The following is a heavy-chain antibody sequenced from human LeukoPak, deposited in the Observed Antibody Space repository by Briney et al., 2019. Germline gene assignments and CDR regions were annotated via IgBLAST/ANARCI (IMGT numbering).Heavy chain of an antibody. D-gene: IGHD3-10*01. CDR2: ISGSGGST. CDR3: AKGRFAVRGGLDY. J-gene: IGHJ4*02. V-gene: IGHV3-23*01. CDR1: GFTFSSYA. Sequence: GGSLRLSCAASGFTFSSYAMSWVRQAPGKGLEWVSAISGSGGSTYYADSVKGRFPISRDNSKNTLYLQMNSLRAEDTAVYYCAKGRFAVRGGLDYWGQGTLVTVSS.